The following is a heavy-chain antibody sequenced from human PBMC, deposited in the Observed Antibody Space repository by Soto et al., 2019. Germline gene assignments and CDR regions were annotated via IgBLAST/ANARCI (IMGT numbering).Heavy chain of an antibody. CDR1: GFTFSRYG. J-gene: IGHJ4*02. D-gene: IGHD2-21*01. Sequence: QVQLVESGGGGVQPGRSLRLSCAASGFTFSRYGMHWVRQAPGKGLEWVAVISYDGSNKYYADSVKGRFTISRDNSKNTLYLQMNSLRAEDTAVYYCAKVARNTYGYWGQGNLVTVSS. CDR3: AKVARNTYGY. CDR2: ISYDGSNK. V-gene: IGHV3-30*18.